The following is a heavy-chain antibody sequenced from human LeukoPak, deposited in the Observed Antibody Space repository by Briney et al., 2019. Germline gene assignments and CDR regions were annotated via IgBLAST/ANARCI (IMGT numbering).Heavy chain of an antibody. Sequence: SETLSLTCTVSGGSIYAYYWNWVRQPAGKGLEWIGRIYSSGSTNYNPSLRSRVTMSVDTSKNQFSLKLSSVTAADTAVYYCARVYGDYPYYYYMDVWGKGTTVTVSS. CDR1: GGSIYAYY. CDR2: IYSSGST. J-gene: IGHJ6*03. D-gene: IGHD4-17*01. V-gene: IGHV4-4*07. CDR3: ARVYGDYPYYYYMDV.